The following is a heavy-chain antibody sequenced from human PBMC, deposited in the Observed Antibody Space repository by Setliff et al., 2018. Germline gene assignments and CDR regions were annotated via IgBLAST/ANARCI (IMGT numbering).Heavy chain of an antibody. CDR2: IRGRTDNYAT. Sequence: GGSLRLSCAASGFSFSGSAVYWVRQASVKGPEWIGRIRGRTDNYATAYAASVRGRFTISRDDSKNTAYLQMNSLKTEDTAVYYCTFARDGYDVFDIWGQGTMVTV. J-gene: IGHJ3*02. CDR1: GFSFSGSA. D-gene: IGHD5-18*01. V-gene: IGHV3-73*01. CDR3: TFARDGYDVFDI.